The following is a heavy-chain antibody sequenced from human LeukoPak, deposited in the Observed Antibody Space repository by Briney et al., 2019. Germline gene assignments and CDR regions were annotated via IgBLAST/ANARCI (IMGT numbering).Heavy chain of an antibody. J-gene: IGHJ4*02. Sequence: GASVKVSCKASGYTFTSYGISWVRQAPGQGLEWMGWISAYNGNTNYAQKLQGRVTMTTDTSTSTAYLELRSLRSDDTAVYYCALNWYYDILTGYLEDWGQGTLVTVSS. CDR2: ISAYNGNT. V-gene: IGHV1-18*01. D-gene: IGHD3-9*01. CDR3: ALNWYYDILTGYLED. CDR1: GYTFTSYG.